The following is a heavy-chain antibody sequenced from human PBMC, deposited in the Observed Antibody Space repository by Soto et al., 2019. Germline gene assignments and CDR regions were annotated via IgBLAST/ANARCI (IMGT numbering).Heavy chain of an antibody. J-gene: IGHJ3*02. CDR3: ERDLLYSTRSTVRFDI. Sequence: VQLVQSGVEVKKPGASVKVSCKASGYTFTNYGISWVRQAPGQGLEWMGWINTYNGNTNYAQKVKGRVTMTTETSTSTAYMELRSRRSDDTAVYYCERDLLYSTRSTVRFDIWGQGTMLTVSS. CDR1: GYTFTNYG. V-gene: IGHV1-18*01. CDR2: INTYNGNT. D-gene: IGHD6-13*01.